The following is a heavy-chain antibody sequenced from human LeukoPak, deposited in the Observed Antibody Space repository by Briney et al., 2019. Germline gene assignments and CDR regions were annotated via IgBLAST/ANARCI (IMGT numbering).Heavy chain of an antibody. Sequence: GGSLRLSWAASGFTFSSYAMSWVRQAPGKGLEWVSAISGSGGSTYYADSVKGRFTISRDNSKNTLYLQMNSLRAEDTAVYYCARGRGSWYGVYFDYWGQGTLVTVSS. CDR1: GFTFSSYA. CDR3: ARGRGSWYGVYFDY. V-gene: IGHV3-23*01. CDR2: ISGSGGST. J-gene: IGHJ4*02. D-gene: IGHD6-13*01.